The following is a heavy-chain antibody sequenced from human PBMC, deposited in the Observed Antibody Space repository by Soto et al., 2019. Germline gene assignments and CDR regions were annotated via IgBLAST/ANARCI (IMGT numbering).Heavy chain of an antibody. CDR3: TTDTMIVVVTDSDY. Sequence: WGSLRLSCAASGCTFSNVWMSWVRQAPGPGLGWVGRIRGKTDGGSTDYAAPVKGRFTISRDNSKNTLYLQMNSLKTEDTAVYYCTTDTMIVVVTDSDYWGQGTLVTVSS. J-gene: IGHJ4*02. V-gene: IGHV3-15*01. CDR2: IRGKTDGGST. D-gene: IGHD3-22*01. CDR1: GCTFSNVW.